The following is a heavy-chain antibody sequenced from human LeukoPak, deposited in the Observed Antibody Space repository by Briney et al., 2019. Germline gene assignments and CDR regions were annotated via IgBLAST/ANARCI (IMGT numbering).Heavy chain of an antibody. D-gene: IGHD2-2*01. CDR1: GFTFSSYW. CDR3: ARGLTVVVPAARWSSSSLDY. Sequence: GGSLRLSCAASGFTFSSYWMSWVRQAPGKGLEWVANIKQDGSEKYYVDSVKGRFTISRDNAKNSLYLQMNSLRAEDTAVYYCARGLTVVVPAARWSSSSLDYWGLGTLVTVSS. V-gene: IGHV3-7*01. CDR2: IKQDGSEK. J-gene: IGHJ4*02.